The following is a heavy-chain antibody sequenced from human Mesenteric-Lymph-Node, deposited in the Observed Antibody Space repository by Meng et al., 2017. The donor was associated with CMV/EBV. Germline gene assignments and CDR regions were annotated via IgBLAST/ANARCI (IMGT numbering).Heavy chain of an antibody. J-gene: IGHJ4*02. CDR3: VKAGAAYDFWSGPGY. Sequence: GGSLRLSCAASGFTFSSYWMHWVRQAPGKGLVWVSRINSDGSSTSYADSVKGRFTISRDNAKNTLYLQMNSLRAEDTAFYYCVKAGAAYDFWSGPGYWGQGTLVTVS. D-gene: IGHD3-3*01. V-gene: IGHV3-74*01. CDR1: GFTFSSYW. CDR2: INSDGSST.